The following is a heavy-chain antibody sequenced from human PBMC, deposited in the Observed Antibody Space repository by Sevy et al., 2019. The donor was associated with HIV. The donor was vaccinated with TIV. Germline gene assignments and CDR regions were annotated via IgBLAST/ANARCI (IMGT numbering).Heavy chain of an antibody. D-gene: IGHD3-9*01. V-gene: IGHV3-23*01. CDR1: GFTFSSYA. Sequence: GGSLGLSCAASGFTFSSYAMSWVRQAPGKGLEWVSAISGSGGSTYYADSVKGRFTISRDNSKNTLYLQMNSLRAEDTAVYYCAKAWDEDYDILTGYYSPLDYWGQGTLVTVSS. J-gene: IGHJ4*02. CDR2: ISGSGGST. CDR3: AKAWDEDYDILTGYYSPLDY.